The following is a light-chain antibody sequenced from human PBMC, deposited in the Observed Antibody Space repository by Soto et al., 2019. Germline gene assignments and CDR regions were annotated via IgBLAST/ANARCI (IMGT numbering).Light chain of an antibody. J-gene: IGKJ1*01. CDR3: QQYGNTPRT. V-gene: IGKV3-20*01. Sequence: EIVLTQSPGTLSLSLGERATLSCRASQNFGSNYLAWYQQKSGQAPRLLIYGASSRATGIPDRVSGSGSGTDFTLTITRLEPEDFAVYSCQQYGNTPRTFGQGTKVDI. CDR1: QNFGSNY. CDR2: GAS.